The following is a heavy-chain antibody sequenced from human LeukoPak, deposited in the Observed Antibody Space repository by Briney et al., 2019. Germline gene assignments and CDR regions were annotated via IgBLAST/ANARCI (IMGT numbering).Heavy chain of an antibody. V-gene: IGHV3-15*01. CDR2: IKSKTDGGTT. CDR1: GFTFSSYE. D-gene: IGHD3-22*01. CDR3: TTDWPSPPHYYDSSGYSGY. Sequence: PGGSLRLSCAASGFTFSSYEMSWVRQAPGKGLEWVGRIKSKTDGGTTDYAAPVKGRFTISRDDSKNTLYLQMNSLKTEDTAVYYCTTDWPSPPHYYDSSGYSGYWGQGTLVTVSS. J-gene: IGHJ4*02.